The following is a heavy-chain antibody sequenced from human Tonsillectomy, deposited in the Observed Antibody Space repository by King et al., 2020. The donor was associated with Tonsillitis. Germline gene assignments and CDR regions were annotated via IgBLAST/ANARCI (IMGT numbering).Heavy chain of an antibody. J-gene: IGHJ4*02. Sequence: VQLVESGAEVKKPGESLKISCTGSGYTFTDYWIAWVRQMPGKGLEWMGIIYPADSDTTYSPSFQGQVTISADKSISTAYLQWSSLKASDTAIYYCARQGGYGGSVYFDYWGQGSLVTVSS. V-gene: IGHV5-51*01. CDR3: ARQGGYGGSVYFDY. CDR1: GYTFTDYW. CDR2: IYPADSDT. D-gene: IGHD4-23*01.